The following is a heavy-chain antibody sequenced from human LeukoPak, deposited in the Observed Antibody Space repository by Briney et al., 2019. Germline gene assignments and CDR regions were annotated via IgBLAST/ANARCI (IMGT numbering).Heavy chain of an antibody. D-gene: IGHD5-18*01. CDR1: GFTFSDYY. J-gene: IGHJ4*02. CDR2: IKQDGSEK. Sequence: PGGSLRLSCAASGFTFSDYYMSWIRQAPGKGLEWVANIKQDGSEKYYVDSVKGRFTISRDNAKNSLYLQMNSLRAEDTAVYYCARAAMATSIDYWGQGTLVTVSS. V-gene: IGHV3-7*01. CDR3: ARAAMATSIDY.